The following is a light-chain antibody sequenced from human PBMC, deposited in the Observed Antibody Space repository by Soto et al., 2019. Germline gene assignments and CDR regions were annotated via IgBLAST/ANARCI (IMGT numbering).Light chain of an antibody. V-gene: IGKV3-20*01. CDR3: QQYGSSPRVYT. Sequence: EIVLTQSPGTLSLSPGERATLSCRASQSVSSSDLAWYQQKPGQAPRLLIYGASGRATGIPDRFSGSGSGTDFTLTISRLEPGGFAVYYCQQYGSSPRVYTFGQGTKLEIK. CDR2: GAS. CDR1: QSVSSSD. J-gene: IGKJ2*01.